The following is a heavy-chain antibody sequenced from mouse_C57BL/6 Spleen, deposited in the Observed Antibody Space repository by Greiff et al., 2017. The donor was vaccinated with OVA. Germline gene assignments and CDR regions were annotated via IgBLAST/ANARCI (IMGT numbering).Heavy chain of an antibody. Sequence: EVKLQESGPGLVKPSQSLSLTCSVPGYSITSGYYWHWIRQFPGNKLEWMGYISYDGSNNYNPSLKNRISITRDTSKNQFFLKLNSVTTEDTATYYCAREGTTVVGFDYWGQGTTLTVSS. J-gene: IGHJ2*01. V-gene: IGHV3-6*01. CDR3: AREGTTVVGFDY. CDR2: ISYDGSN. D-gene: IGHD1-1*01. CDR1: GYSITSGYY.